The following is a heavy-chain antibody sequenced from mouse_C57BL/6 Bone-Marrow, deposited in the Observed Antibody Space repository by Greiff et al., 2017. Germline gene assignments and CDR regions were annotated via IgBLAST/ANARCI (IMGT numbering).Heavy chain of an antibody. D-gene: IGHD1-1*01. CDR1: GFTFSSYG. Sequence: EVQVVESGGDLVKPGGSLKLSCAASGFTFSSYGMSWVRQTPDKRLEWVATISSGGSYTYYPDSVKGRFTISRDNAKKTLYLQMSSLKSEDTAMYYCTRHPTVVPFDYWGQGTTLTVSS. V-gene: IGHV5-6*01. CDR3: TRHPTVVPFDY. J-gene: IGHJ2*01. CDR2: ISSGGSYT.